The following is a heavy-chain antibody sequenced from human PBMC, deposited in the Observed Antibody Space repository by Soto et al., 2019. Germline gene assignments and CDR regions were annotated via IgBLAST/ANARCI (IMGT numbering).Heavy chain of an antibody. Sequence: QVHLVQSGAEVKKPGASVKVSCKASGYTFTSYGITWVRQAPGQGLEWMGWISAHNGNTDYAQKLEGRVIVTRDTSTSTAYMELRSLRSDDTAVYYCARGRYGEYWGQGALVTVSS. CDR3: ARGRYGEY. J-gene: IGHJ4*02. D-gene: IGHD3-10*01. V-gene: IGHV1-18*01. CDR2: ISAHNGNT. CDR1: GYTFTSYG.